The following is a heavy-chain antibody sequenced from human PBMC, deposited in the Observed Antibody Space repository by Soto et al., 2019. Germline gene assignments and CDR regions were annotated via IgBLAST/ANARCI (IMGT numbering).Heavy chain of an antibody. Sequence: EVQLVESGGGLVKPGGSLRLSCAASGFTFSSSLMNWVRQAPGKGLEWVSSITSSSSYIYYAVSVRGRFTISRDNAKNSLYLQMNSLRAEDTAVYYCARDNGGAARAFEYWGQGTLVTVSS. V-gene: IGHV3-21*01. J-gene: IGHJ4*02. CDR1: GFTFSSSL. CDR2: ITSSSSYI. CDR3: ARDNGGAARAFEY. D-gene: IGHD7-27*01.